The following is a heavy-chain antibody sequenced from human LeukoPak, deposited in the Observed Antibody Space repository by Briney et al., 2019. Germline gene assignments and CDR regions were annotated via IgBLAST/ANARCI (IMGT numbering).Heavy chain of an antibody. CDR3: ARGEHSVDS. D-gene: IGHD1/OR15-1a*01. Sequence: PSETLSLTCTVSGGAIRSHYWNWIRQPAGKGLKWIGRIYSSGYTNDNPFLKSRITMSVDMSKNQFSLRLNSVTAADTAVYYCARGEHSVDSWGQGMLVTVSS. CDR2: IYSSGYT. V-gene: IGHV4-4*07. J-gene: IGHJ4*02. CDR1: GGAIRSHY.